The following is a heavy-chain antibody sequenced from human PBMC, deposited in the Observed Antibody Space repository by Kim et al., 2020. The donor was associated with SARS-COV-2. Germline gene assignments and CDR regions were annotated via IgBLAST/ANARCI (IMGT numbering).Heavy chain of an antibody. CDR2: VTRSGNT. V-gene: IGHV4-34*01. CDR3: ARGAPVAGREGRYFDY. CDR1: GGSFSGYY. D-gene: IGHD6-19*01. J-gene: IGHJ4*02. Sequence: SETLSLTCAVYGGSFSGYYWSWIRQPPGKTLEWIGEVTRSGNTNYNPSLKSRVTISLDTSKNQFSLKLTSVTAADTAVYYCARGAPVAGREGRYFDYWGQGILVTVSS.